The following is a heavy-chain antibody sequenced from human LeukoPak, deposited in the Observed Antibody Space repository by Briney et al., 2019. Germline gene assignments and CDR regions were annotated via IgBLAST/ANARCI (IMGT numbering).Heavy chain of an antibody. CDR2: INPNIGGT. J-gene: IGHJ5*02. V-gene: IGHV1-2*02. Sequence: ASVNVSCKASGYTFTGYYVHWVRQAPGQGLEWMGWINPNIGGTNYAQKFQGRVTMTRDTSISTAYMELSRLTSDDTAVYYCARDSEQWLATWGQGTLVTVSS. CDR3: ARDSEQWLAT. D-gene: IGHD6-19*01. CDR1: GYTFTGYY.